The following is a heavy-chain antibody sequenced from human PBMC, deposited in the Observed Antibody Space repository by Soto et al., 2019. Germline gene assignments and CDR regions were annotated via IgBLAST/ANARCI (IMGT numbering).Heavy chain of an antibody. D-gene: IGHD6-6*01. J-gene: IGHJ3*02. CDR1: GGSISSYY. V-gene: IGHV4-59*08. Sequence: QVQLQESGPGLVKPSETLSLTCTVSGGSISSYYLSWIRQPPGKGLELIGYIYYSGSTNYNPSLKSRVTISVYKSKSQFSLKLSSVTAADTAVYYCARRWEEYSTPCGAFDIWGQGTMVTVSS. CDR3: ARRWEEYSTPCGAFDI. CDR2: IYYSGST.